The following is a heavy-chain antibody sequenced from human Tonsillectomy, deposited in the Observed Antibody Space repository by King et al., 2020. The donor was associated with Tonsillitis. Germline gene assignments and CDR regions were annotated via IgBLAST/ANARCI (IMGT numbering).Heavy chain of an antibody. CDR1: GYTFSIQG. Sequence: QLVQSGTEMKKPGASVKVSCRASGYTFSIQGMTWVRQAPGQGLEWMGWISGYNGDTKYAQRLQGRVTMTTDTSTSTAYLELRNLRSDDTAVYFCTRPMTTETAYFFVNWGQATLITVSS. CDR2: ISGYNGDT. V-gene: IGHV1-18*01. J-gene: IGHJ4*02. D-gene: IGHD4-11*01. CDR3: TRPMTTETAYFFVN.